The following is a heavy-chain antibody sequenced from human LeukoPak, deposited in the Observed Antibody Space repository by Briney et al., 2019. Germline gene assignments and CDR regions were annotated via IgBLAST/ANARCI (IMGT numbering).Heavy chain of an antibody. J-gene: IGHJ6*02. V-gene: IGHV3-53*01. CDR1: GFTSSTAW. Sequence: GGSLRLSCAVSGFTSSTAWLTWVRQAPGKGLEWVSVIYSGGNIYYANSVKGRFTISRDNSKNTLYLQMNSLRAEDTAVYYCARESGFGDLFPYCLDVWGQGTTVTVSS. CDR3: ARESGFGDLFPYCLDV. CDR2: IYSGGNI. D-gene: IGHD3-10*01.